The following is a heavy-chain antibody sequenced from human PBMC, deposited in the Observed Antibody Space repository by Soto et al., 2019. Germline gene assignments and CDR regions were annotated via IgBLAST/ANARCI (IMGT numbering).Heavy chain of an antibody. J-gene: IGHJ4*02. CDR2: ISYSGNT. CDR1: GDSTSNYC. V-gene: IGHV4-59*01. CDR3: ACLRGKRGSQIDY. Sequence: SETLSLTCIISGDSTSNYCWSWIRQSPGKGLEWIGYISYSGNTNYNPSLKSRVTISVDTSKDQLSLKVTSVTAADTAMYYCACLRGKRGSQIDYWGQGTQVTVSS. D-gene: IGHD2-15*01.